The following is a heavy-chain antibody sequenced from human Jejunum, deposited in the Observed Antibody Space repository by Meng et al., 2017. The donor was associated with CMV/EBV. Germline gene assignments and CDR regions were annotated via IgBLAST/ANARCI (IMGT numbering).Heavy chain of an antibody. CDR3: ARDAVFGVVTYYYGMDV. CDR2: ISGSSSHI. J-gene: IGHJ6*02. V-gene: IGHV3-21*01. Sequence: FSSYSMNWVRQAPGKGMAWVSSISGSSSHIYYAESVKGRFTIARENAKYSLYLQMNSLRAEDTAVYYCARDAVFGVVTYYYGMDVWGQGTTVTVSS. D-gene: IGHD3-3*01. CDR1: FSSYS.